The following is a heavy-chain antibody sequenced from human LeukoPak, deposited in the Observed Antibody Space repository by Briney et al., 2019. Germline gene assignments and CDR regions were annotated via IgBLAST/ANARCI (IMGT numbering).Heavy chain of an antibody. CDR3: AGGYSDAFDI. J-gene: IGHJ3*02. Sequence: GASVKVSCKASGYTFTSYAMHWVRQAPGQRLEWMGWINAGNGNTKCSQKFQGRVTITRDTSASTAYMELSSLRSEDTAVYYCAGGYSDAFDIWGQGTMATVSS. V-gene: IGHV1-3*01. CDR2: INAGNGNT. D-gene: IGHD5-18*01. CDR1: GYTFTSYA.